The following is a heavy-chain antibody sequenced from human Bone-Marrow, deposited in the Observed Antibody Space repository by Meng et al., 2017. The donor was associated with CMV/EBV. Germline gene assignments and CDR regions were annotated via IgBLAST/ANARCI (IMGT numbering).Heavy chain of an antibody. V-gene: IGHV1-18*01. CDR3: ARGSPRVFGELFVPDY. Sequence: ASVKVSCKTSGYTFTSYGIIWVRQAPGQGLEWMGWINPYNGNTAYAQKMQDRVNMTTDTSTNTVYMELRSLRSDDTAIFYCARGSPRVFGELFVPDYWGQGTLVTVPS. J-gene: IGHJ4*02. CDR2: INPYNGNT. CDR1: GYTFTSYG. D-gene: IGHD3-10*02.